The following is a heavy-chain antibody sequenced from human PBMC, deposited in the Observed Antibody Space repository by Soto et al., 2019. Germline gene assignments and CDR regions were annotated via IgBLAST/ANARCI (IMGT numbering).Heavy chain of an antibody. CDR1: GGSISVYY. CDR3: AKGVGSSPPRY. V-gene: IGHV4-59*01. J-gene: IGHJ4*02. D-gene: IGHD1-26*01. Sequence: AETLSLTCTISGGSISVYYWSWMRQPPGQALEWIGYIYDSGSPYYNPSLRSRVIISADTSKNQISLKLTSATAVDTVFYYCAKGVGSSPPRYWGRGTLVPVSS. CDR2: IYDSGSP.